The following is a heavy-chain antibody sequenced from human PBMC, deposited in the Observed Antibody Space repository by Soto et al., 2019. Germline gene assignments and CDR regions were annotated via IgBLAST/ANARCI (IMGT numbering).Heavy chain of an antibody. CDR3: ARARYFDWLPQKYNWFAP. V-gene: IGHV4-59*04. D-gene: IGHD3-9*01. CDR2: IYYSGST. CDR1: GGSISSYY. J-gene: IGHJ5*02. Sequence: SSETLSLTCTVSGGSISSYYWSWIRQPPGKGLEWIGYIYYSGSTYYNPSLKSRVTISVDTSKNQFSLKLSSVTAADTALYYCARARYFDWLPQKYNWFAPWGQGPLGTVSS.